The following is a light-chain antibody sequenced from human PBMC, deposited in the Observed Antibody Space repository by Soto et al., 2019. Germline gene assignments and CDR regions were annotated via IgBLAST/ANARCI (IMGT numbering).Light chain of an antibody. V-gene: IGKV1-39*01. CDR2: GAA. CDR3: QQSYSATYT. CDR1: QNIDRY. J-gene: IGKJ2*01. Sequence: DIQMTQSPSSLSASVGDRVSISCRTSQNIDRYLNWYQQKPGKAPQVLISGAASLQSGVPSRFSGSGSGTEFTLSISSLQPEDFATYFCQQSYSATYTFGQGTRLEI.